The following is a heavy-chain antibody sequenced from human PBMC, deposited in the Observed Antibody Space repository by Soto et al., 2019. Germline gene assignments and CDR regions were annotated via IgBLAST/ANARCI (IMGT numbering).Heavy chain of an antibody. Sequence: ASVKVSCKASGYTFPSYAMHWVRQAPGQRLEWMGWINAGNGNTKYSQKFQGRVTITRDTSASTAYMELSSLRSEDTAVYYCASYSSGWYYFDYWGQGTLVTVSS. CDR3: ASYSSGWYYFDY. CDR2: INAGNGNT. D-gene: IGHD6-19*01. J-gene: IGHJ4*02. CDR1: GYTFPSYA. V-gene: IGHV1-3*01.